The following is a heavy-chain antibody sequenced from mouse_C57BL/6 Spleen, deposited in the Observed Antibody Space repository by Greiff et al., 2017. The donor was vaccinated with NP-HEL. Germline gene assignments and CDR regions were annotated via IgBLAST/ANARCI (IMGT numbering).Heavy chain of an antibody. CDR2: ISTYYGDA. CDR1: GYTFTDYA. Sequence: QVQLQQSGPELVRPGVSVKISCKGSGYTFTDYAMHWVKQSHAKSLEWIGVISTYYGDASYNQKFKDKATMTVDKSSSTAYMELARLTSEYSAVYYGASWGWLHRPAWFAYWGQGTLVTVSA. D-gene: IGHD2-3*01. V-gene: IGHV1-67*01. CDR3: ASWGWLHRPAWFAY. J-gene: IGHJ3*01.